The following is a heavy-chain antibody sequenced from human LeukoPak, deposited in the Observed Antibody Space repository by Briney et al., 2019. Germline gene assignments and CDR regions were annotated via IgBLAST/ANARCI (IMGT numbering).Heavy chain of an antibody. D-gene: IGHD1-26*01. CDR1: GYTLTELS. Sequence: ASVKVSCKVSGYTLTELSMHWVRQAPGKGLEWMGGFDPEDGETIYAQEFQGRVTMTEDTSTDTAYMELSSLRSEDTAVYYCATVASGSYYPFDYWGQGTLVTVSS. V-gene: IGHV1-24*01. CDR2: FDPEDGET. CDR3: ATVASGSYYPFDY. J-gene: IGHJ4*02.